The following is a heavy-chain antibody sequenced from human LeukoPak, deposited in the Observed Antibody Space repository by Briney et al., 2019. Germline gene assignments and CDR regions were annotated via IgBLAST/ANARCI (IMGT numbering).Heavy chain of an antibody. CDR3: ARDRGYSGYDSVGY. CDR1: GFTFSSST. CDR2: IVGSGALT. V-gene: IGHV3-23*01. J-gene: IGHJ4*02. Sequence: GESLRLSCAASGFTFSSSTMGWVRQAPGKGLEWVSAIVGSGALTSYADSVKGRFTISRDNAKNSLYLQMNSLRAEDTAVYYCARDRGYSGYDSVGYWGQGTLVTVSS. D-gene: IGHD5-12*01.